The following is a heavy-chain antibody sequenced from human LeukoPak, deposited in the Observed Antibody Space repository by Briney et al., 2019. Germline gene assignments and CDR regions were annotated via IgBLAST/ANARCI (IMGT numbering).Heavy chain of an antibody. CDR2: ISAYNGNT. V-gene: IGHV1-18*01. Sequence: ASVKVSCKASGYTFTSYGISWVRQAPGQGLEWMGWISAYNGNTNYAQKLQGRVTMTTDTSTSTAYMELRSLRSDDTAVYYCARDPFRHYYDSSGYSDREVEFFVYWGQGTLVTVSS. CDR3: ARDPFRHYYDSSGYSDREVEFFVY. J-gene: IGHJ4*02. D-gene: IGHD3-22*01. CDR1: GYTFTSYG.